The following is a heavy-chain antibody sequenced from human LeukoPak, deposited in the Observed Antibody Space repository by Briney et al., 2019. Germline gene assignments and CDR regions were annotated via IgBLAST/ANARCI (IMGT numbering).Heavy chain of an antibody. CDR3: ATSLDAPGNY. CDR1: GFTFRTSW. J-gene: IGHJ4*02. CDR2: INKDGRQT. D-gene: IGHD6-13*01. V-gene: IGHV3-7*01. Sequence: PGGSFRLSCVVSGFTFRTSWMAWVRPAPGKGREWLANINKDGRQTYHVDSVKGRFTISRDNAENSLHLQMNSLRAEDTAVYYCATSLDAPGNYWGQGSLVTVSS.